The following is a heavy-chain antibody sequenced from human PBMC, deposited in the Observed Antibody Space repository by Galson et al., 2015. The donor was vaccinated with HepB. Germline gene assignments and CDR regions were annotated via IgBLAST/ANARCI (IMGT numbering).Heavy chain of an antibody. CDR2: IYFSGRT. J-gene: IGHJ6*04. D-gene: IGHD2-2*01. CDR1: GGSISSGDYY. CDR3: ASHCTSTTCSLNQQMDV. Sequence: CTVSGGSISSGDYYWSWIRQSPGKGLEWVGNIYFSGRTNSDPSLKSRLTISVDTSKNHFSLNLTSVTAADTAVYFCASHCTSTTCSLNQQMDVWGKGTTVTVSS. V-gene: IGHV4-30-4*01.